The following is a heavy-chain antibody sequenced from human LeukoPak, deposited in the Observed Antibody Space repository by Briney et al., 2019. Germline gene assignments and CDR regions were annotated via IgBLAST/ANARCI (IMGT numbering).Heavy chain of an antibody. Sequence: GGSLRLSCAASGFTFSSYGMHWVRQAPGKGLEWVAVISYDGSNKYYADSVKGRFTISRDNSKNTLYLQMNSLRLEDTAVYYCAKGGPQLPRGAYYFDYWGQGTLVTVSS. J-gene: IGHJ4*02. CDR2: ISYDGSNK. CDR3: AKGGPQLPRGAYYFDY. D-gene: IGHD4-23*01. V-gene: IGHV3-30*18. CDR1: GFTFSSYG.